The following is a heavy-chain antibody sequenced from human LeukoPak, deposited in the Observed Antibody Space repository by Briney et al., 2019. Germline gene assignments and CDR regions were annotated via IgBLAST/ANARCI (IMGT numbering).Heavy chain of an antibody. CDR2: ISWNSGSI. J-gene: IGHJ4*02. D-gene: IGHD4-11*01. Sequence: GGSLRLSCAASGFTFDDYAMHWVRQAPGKGLEWVSGISWNSGSIGYADSVKGRFTISRDNAKNSLYLQMNSLRAEDMALYYCAAARDYKSYFDYWGQGTLVTVSS. V-gene: IGHV3-9*03. CDR1: GFTFDDYA. CDR3: AAARDYKSYFDY.